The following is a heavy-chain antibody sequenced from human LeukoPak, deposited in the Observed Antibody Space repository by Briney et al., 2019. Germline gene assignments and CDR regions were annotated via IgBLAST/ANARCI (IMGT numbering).Heavy chain of an antibody. CDR1: GFTFSDYY. CDR2: ISSSGSTI. D-gene: IGHD2-2*01. J-gene: IGHJ4*02. CDR3: AREGGSRCSSTSCFNFDY. Sequence: PGGSLRLSCAASGFTFSDYYMSWIRQAPGKGLEWVSYISSSGSTIYYADSVKGRFTISRDNAKNSLYLQMNSLRAEDTAVYCCAREGGSRCSSTSCFNFDYWGQGTLVTVSS. V-gene: IGHV3-11*01.